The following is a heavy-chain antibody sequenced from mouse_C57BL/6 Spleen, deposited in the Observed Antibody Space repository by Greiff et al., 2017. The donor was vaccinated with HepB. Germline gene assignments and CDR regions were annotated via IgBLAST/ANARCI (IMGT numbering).Heavy chain of an antibody. Sequence: DVKLVESGGGLVKPGGSLKLSCAASGFTFSSYAMSWVRQTPEKRLEWVATISDGGSYTYYPDNVKGRFTISRDNAKNNLYLQMSHLKSEDTAMYYCARGGDYSNSLDYWGQGTTLTVSS. CDR3: ARGGDYSNSLDY. J-gene: IGHJ2*01. D-gene: IGHD2-5*01. V-gene: IGHV5-4*03. CDR1: GFTFSSYA. CDR2: ISDGGSYT.